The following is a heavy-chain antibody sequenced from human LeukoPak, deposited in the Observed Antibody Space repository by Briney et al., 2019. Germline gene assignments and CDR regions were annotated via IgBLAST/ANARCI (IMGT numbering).Heavy chain of an antibody. CDR2: IHYSGST. V-gene: IGHV4-59*08. D-gene: IGHD2-21*02. CDR3: ARHFGPAYCDGDCYPFDY. J-gene: IGHJ4*02. Sequence: PSETLCLTCTVSGGSISSYYWSWMRQPPGKGLEWIGYIHYSGSTNCNPSLKSRVTISIDTSKSQFSLKLSSVTAADTAVYYCARHFGPAYCDGDCYPFDYWGQGTLVTVSS. CDR1: GGSISSYY.